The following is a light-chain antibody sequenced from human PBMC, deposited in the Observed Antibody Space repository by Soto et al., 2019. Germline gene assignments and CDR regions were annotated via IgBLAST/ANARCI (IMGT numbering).Light chain of an antibody. J-gene: IGKJ2*01. CDR1: QSVGNSY. Sequence: EIVLTQSPGTLSLSPGERATLSCRASQSVGNSYLAWYQQKPGQAPRLLIYGASSRATGIPDRFSGSGSGTDFTLTISRLEPEDFAVYYCQQYGSSPLYTFGQGTKLEIK. CDR3: QQYGSSPLYT. V-gene: IGKV3-20*01. CDR2: GAS.